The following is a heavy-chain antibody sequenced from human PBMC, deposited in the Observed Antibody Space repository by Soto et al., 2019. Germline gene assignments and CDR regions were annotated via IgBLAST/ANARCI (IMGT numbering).Heavy chain of an antibody. Sequence: GESLKISCQAFEYSFSIFWISWVRQLPGKGLEWMGRIDPSNSYVAYSPSFQGQVTISVDRSARTAFLHWSSLKASDSATYYCARHQAGSGNANFDFWGQGSQVTV. V-gene: IGHV5-10-1*04. CDR2: IDPSNSYV. CDR3: ARHQAGSGNANFDF. J-gene: IGHJ4*02. D-gene: IGHD3-10*01. CDR1: EYSFSIFW.